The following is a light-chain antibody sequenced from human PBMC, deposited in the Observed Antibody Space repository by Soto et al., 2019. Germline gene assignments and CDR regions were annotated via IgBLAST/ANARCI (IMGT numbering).Light chain of an antibody. CDR1: QGISSY. V-gene: IGKV1-39*01. CDR3: QQSYSNPVT. CDR2: AAS. Sequence: DIEMTQSPSSLSASLGDRVTITCRASQGISSYLAWYQQKSGKAPKLLIYAASTLQSGVPSRFSGSGSGTDFTLTISSLQPEDFATYYCQQSYSNPVTFGQGTKVDIK. J-gene: IGKJ1*01.